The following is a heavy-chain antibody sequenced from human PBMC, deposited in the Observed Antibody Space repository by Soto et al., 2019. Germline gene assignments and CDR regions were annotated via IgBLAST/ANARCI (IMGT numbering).Heavy chain of an antibody. V-gene: IGHV1-69*13. Sequence: SVKVSCKASGGSFSSYAMSWVRQATGQGLEWMGGIIPIFGTANYAQKFQGRVTITADESTSTAYMELSSLRSQDTAVYYCARGLRYCTHGVCYSPYYYYYGMDVWGQGTTVTVYS. CDR3: ARGLRYCTHGVCYSPYYYYYGMDV. D-gene: IGHD2-8*01. CDR2: IIPIFGTA. CDR1: GGSFSSYA. J-gene: IGHJ6*02.